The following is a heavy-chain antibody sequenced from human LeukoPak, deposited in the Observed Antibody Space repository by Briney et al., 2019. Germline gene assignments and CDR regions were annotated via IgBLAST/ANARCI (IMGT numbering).Heavy chain of an antibody. V-gene: IGHV4-38-2*01. CDR3: ARLWGPKFYMDV. Sequence: PSETLSLTCAVSGYSISSGYYWGWIRQPPGKGLEWIGSIYHSGSTHYNPSLKSRVTISVDTSKNQFSLKLSSVTAADTAVYYCARLWGPKFYMDVWGKGTTVTVSS. CDR2: IYHSGST. CDR1: GYSISSGYY. D-gene: IGHD3-16*01. J-gene: IGHJ6*03.